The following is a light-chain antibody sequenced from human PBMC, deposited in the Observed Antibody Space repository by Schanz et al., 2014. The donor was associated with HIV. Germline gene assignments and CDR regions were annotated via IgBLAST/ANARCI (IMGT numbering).Light chain of an antibody. Sequence: QLVLTQPPSASGTPGQRVTISCSGSSSNIGTNTVNWYQQLPGTAPKLLIYSNSQRPSGVPDRFSGSGSGTSASLAISGLQSEDEADYYCAAWDDSLDGWVFGGGTKLTVL. CDR3: AAWDDSLDGWV. J-gene: IGLJ3*02. CDR2: SNS. CDR1: SSNIGTNT. V-gene: IGLV1-44*01.